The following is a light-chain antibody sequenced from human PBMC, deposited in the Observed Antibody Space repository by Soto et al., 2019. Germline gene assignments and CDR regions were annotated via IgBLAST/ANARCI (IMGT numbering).Light chain of an antibody. V-gene: IGLV3-1*01. CDR2: QDV. CDR3: XAXDSSTVL. CDR1: ELGDKY. Sequence: SYELTQPPSVSVSPGQTASITCSGDELGDKYACWYQQRPGQSPILVIYQDVKRPSGIPERFSGSVSGNTATLTISGTQTXXXXXXXXXAXDSSTVLFGGGTKVTVL. J-gene: IGLJ2*01.